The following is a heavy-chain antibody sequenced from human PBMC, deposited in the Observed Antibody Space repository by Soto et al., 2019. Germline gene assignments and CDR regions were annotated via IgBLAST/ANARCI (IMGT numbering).Heavy chain of an antibody. Sequence: ETLSLTCTVSGGSISSSSYYWGWIRQPPGKGLEWIGTIYYSGSTYYNPSLKSRVTISVDTSKNQFSLKLSSVTAADTAVYYCARRYSGAFDYWGQGTLVTVS. CDR2: IYYSGST. D-gene: IGHD2-15*01. J-gene: IGHJ4*02. CDR3: ARRYSGAFDY. V-gene: IGHV4-39*01. CDR1: GGSISSSSYY.